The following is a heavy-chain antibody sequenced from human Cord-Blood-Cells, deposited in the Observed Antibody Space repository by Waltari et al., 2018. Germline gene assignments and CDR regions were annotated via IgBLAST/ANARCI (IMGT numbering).Heavy chain of an antibody. J-gene: IGHJ3*02. CDR1: GFTFSNAR. CDR3: TTDRIAAADAFDI. CDR2: IKSKTDGGTT. V-gene: IGHV3-15*01. D-gene: IGHD6-13*01. Sequence: EVQLVESGGGLVKPGGSLRLSCAASGFTFSNARMSWVRQAQGKGLEWVGRIKSKTDGGTTDYAAPVKGRFTISRDDSKNTLYLQMNSLKTEDTAVYYCTTDRIAAADAFDIWGQGTMVTVSS.